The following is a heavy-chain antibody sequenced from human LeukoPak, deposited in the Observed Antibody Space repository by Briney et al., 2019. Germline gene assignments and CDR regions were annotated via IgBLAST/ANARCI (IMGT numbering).Heavy chain of an antibody. CDR1: DYTFTNYG. D-gene: IGHD6-6*01. Sequence: ASVKVSCKASDYTFTNYGISWVRQAPGQGLEWMGWISAYNGKTYYAQNFQGRVTVTTDTSTSTAYMDLRSLRSDDTAVYYCARGSLGSSTDRYFDYWGRGTLVTVSS. CDR2: ISAYNGKT. J-gene: IGHJ4*02. V-gene: IGHV1-18*01. CDR3: ARGSLGSSTDRYFDY.